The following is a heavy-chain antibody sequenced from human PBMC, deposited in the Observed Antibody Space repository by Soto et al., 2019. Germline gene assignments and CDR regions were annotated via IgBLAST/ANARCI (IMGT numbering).Heavy chain of an antibody. J-gene: IGHJ4*02. D-gene: IGHD5-12*01. Sequence: SETLSLTCTVSGGSIKVVGYYWGWIRQPPGKGLEWVATIYYSGTTYYSPSLKSRLTISLDTSRNQFSLDLTSVTAADTAVYYCARLAYSHYSTWGQGTLVTVSS. CDR2: IYYSGTT. V-gene: IGHV4-39*01. CDR1: GGSIKVVGYY. CDR3: ARLAYSHYST.